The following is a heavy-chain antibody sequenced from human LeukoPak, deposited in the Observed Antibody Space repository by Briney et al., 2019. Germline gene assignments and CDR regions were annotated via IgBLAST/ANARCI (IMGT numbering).Heavy chain of an antibody. J-gene: IGHJ3*02. D-gene: IGHD3-22*01. Sequence: GSLRLSCAASGFTFSSYAMSWIRQPPGKGLEWIGEINHSGSTNYNPSLKSRVTISVDTSKNQFSLKLSSVTAADTAVYYCARVPPYYYDSSGCFDIWGQGTMVTVSS. CDR1: GFTFSSYA. CDR2: INHSGST. CDR3: ARVPPYYYDSSGCFDI. V-gene: IGHV4-34*01.